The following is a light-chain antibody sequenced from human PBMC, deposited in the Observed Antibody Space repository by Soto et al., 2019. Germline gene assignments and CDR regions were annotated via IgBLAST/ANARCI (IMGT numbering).Light chain of an antibody. CDR2: EAS. CDR1: SSDVGSHNL. Sequence: QSALTQPASVSGSPGQSITISCTGTSSDVGSHNLVSWYQQFPGKAPKLIIFEASKRPSGVSNRFSGSKSGSTASLTISGLQAEDEADYYCCSNAACSTYVFGSRTKVTVL. J-gene: IGLJ1*01. CDR3: CSNAACSTYV. V-gene: IGLV2-23*01.